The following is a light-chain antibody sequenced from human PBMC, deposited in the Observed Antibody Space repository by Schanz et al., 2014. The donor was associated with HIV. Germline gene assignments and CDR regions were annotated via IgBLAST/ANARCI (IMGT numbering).Light chain of an antibody. Sequence: DSQLTQSPSFLSASVGDRVTITCRASQGLGRYLAWNQQKPGKAPKLLIYAASTLQSGVPSRFSGSGSGTEFTLTISSLQPEDFAIYYCQQLDRSPLTFGPGTKVDIK. J-gene: IGKJ3*01. V-gene: IGKV1-9*01. CDR2: AAS. CDR3: QQLDRSPLT. CDR1: QGLGRY.